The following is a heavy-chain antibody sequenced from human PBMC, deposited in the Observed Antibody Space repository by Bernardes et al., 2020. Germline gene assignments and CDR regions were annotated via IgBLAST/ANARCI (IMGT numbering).Heavy chain of an antibody. Sequence: SETLSPTCTVSGGSIRISGSYWGWIRQPPGKGLEWIGSIHYPGDTYYKPSLKSRVTISVDTSKNQFSLKVSSVTVADTAVYYCARGVGITGHPADYWGQGTLVAVSA. J-gene: IGHJ4*02. CDR3: ARGVGITGHPADY. V-gene: IGHV4-39*01. D-gene: IGHD1-20*01. CDR2: IHYPGDT. CDR1: GGSIRISGSY.